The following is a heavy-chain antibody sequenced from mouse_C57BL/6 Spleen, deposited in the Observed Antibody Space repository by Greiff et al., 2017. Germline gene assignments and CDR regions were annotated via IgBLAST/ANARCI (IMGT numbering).Heavy chain of an antibody. Sequence: EVQLVESGGGLVKPGGSLKLSCAASGFTFSDYGMHWVRQAPEKGLEWVAYISSGSSTIYYADTVKGRFTISRDTAKNTLFLQMTSLRSEDTAMYYCARAHYYGSSWFAYWGQGTLVTVSA. V-gene: IGHV5-17*01. D-gene: IGHD1-1*01. CDR1: GFTFSDYG. CDR2: ISSGSSTI. J-gene: IGHJ3*01. CDR3: ARAHYYGSSWFAY.